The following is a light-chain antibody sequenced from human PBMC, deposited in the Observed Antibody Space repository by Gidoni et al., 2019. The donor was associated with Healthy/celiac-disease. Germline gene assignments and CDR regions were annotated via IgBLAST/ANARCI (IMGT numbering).Light chain of an antibody. CDR2: EGS. CDR1: RGDVGSYNL. Sequence: QSALTQPVSGYGCPGQSITISCTGTRGDVGSYNLVSWYQQYTGKAPKLMIYEGSKRPSVVSNRFSGSKSGNTASLTISGLQAEDEADYYCCSHAGSSTLYVFGTGTKVTVL. V-gene: IGLV2-23*01. CDR3: CSHAGSSTLYV. J-gene: IGLJ1*01.